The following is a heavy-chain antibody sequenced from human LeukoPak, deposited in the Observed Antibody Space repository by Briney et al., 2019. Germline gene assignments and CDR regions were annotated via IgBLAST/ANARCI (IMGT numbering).Heavy chain of an antibody. D-gene: IGHD5-24*01. J-gene: IGHJ4*02. V-gene: IGHV3-7*01. Sequence: PGGSLSISCAASGFTFTTYWMGWVRQAPGKGPEWVANINQVGSSKYFVDSVKGRFIISRDNAKNSLYLQMNSLRDEDTAVYYCANLGPPGRDHYLESWGQGTLVTVSS. CDR2: INQVGSSK. CDR3: ANLGPPGRDHYLES. CDR1: GFTFTTYW.